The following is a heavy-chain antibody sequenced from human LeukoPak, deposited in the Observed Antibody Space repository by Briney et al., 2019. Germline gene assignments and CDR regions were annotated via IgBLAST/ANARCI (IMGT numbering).Heavy chain of an antibody. CDR2: VSGSQDKT. Sequence: GGSLRLSCAASGFAFSSHVMNWVRQAPGKGLEWVSSVSGSQDKTYYADSVKGRFTISRDHSKNTLFLQMDSLRADDTATYYYVRRAATVTSPWGAFDIWGQGTMVTVSS. V-gene: IGHV3-23*01. CDR1: GFAFSSHV. D-gene: IGHD4-17*01. CDR3: VRRAATVTSPWGAFDI. J-gene: IGHJ3*02.